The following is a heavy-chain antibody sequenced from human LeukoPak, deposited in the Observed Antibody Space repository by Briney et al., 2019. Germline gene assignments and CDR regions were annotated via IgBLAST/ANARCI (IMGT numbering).Heavy chain of an antibody. V-gene: IGHV1-18*01. CDR3: ARARSNVDTAMVRSVMNWFDP. CDR1: GYTFTSYG. CDR2: ISAYNGNT. J-gene: IGHJ5*02. D-gene: IGHD5-18*01. Sequence: GASVKVSCKASGYTFTSYGISWVRQAPGQGLEWMGWISAYNGNTNYAQKLQGRVTMTTDTSTSTAYMELRSLRSDDTAVYYCARARSNVDTAMVRSVMNWFDPWGQGTLVTVSS.